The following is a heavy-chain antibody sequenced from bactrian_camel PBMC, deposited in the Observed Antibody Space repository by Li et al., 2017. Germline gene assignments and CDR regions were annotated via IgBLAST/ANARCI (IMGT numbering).Heavy chain of an antibody. Sequence: QLVESGGGSAQPGGSLRASCVASGYVMKSGCMGWFRQVPGLEREGIGSIDSDGITTYADSLKARFTISRDNAKSTLYLQMNNLKPEDTAMYYCAADRALDDDCYVGSLYTDFAYWGQGTQVTVS. D-gene: IGHD3*01. CDR1: GYVMKSGC. J-gene: IGHJ6*01. CDR3: AADRALDDDCYVGSLYTDFAY. V-gene: IGHV3S53*01. CDR2: IDSDGIT.